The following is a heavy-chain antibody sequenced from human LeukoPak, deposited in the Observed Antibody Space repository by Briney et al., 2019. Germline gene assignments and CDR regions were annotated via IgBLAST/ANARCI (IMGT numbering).Heavy chain of an antibody. D-gene: IGHD6-13*01. V-gene: IGHV3-64*01. CDR1: GFTFSSYS. Sequence: PGGSPRLSCAASGFTFSSYSMHWVRQAPGKGLEYVSAISSNGGSTSYANSVKGRFTISRDNSKNTLYLQMGSLRAEDMAVYYCARSRQQLLGYYDYWGQGTLVTVSS. J-gene: IGHJ4*02. CDR2: ISSNGGST. CDR3: ARSRQQLLGYYDY.